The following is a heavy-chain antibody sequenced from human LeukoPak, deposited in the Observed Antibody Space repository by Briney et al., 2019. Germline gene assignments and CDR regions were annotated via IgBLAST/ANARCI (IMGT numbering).Heavy chain of an antibody. J-gene: IGHJ6*02. CDR1: GFTFSSYG. Sequence: GGSLRLSCAASGFTFSSYGMHWVRQAPGKGLEWVAVISYDGSNKYYADSVKGRFTISRDNSKNTLYLQMNSLRAEDTAVYYCAKAFRVPAAKADYYYYYGMDVWGQGTTVTVSS. V-gene: IGHV3-30*18. CDR2: ISYDGSNK. D-gene: IGHD2-2*01. CDR3: AKAFRVPAAKADYYYYYGMDV.